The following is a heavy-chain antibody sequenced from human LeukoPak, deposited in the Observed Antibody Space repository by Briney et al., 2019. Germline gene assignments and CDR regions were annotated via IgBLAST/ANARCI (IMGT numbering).Heavy chain of an antibody. CDR1: GFTFSSYG. CDR2: ISYDGSNK. Sequence: PGGSLRLSCAASGFTFSSYGMHWVRQAPGKGLEWVAVISYDGSNKYYADSVKGRFTISRDNSKNTLYLQMNSLRAEDTAVYYCAKDQRLEDIGMVFDSWGQGTLVTVSS. CDR3: AKDQRLEDIGMVFDS. D-gene: IGHD5-18*01. J-gene: IGHJ4*02. V-gene: IGHV3-30*18.